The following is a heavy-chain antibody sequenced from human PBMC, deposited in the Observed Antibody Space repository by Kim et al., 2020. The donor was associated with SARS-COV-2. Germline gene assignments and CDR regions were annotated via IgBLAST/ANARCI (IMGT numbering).Heavy chain of an antibody. Sequence: SETLSLTCTVSGGSISSGGYSWSWIRQHPGKGLEWIGYIYYSGSTYSNPSLKSRVTISVDTSKNPFSLKLSSVTAADTAVYYCARYIGNTMIVVVTGWF. V-gene: IGHV4-31*03. CDR1: GGSISSGGYS. CDR3: ARYIGNTMIVVVTGWF. D-gene: IGHD3-22*01. J-gene: IGHJ5*01. CDR2: IYYSGST.